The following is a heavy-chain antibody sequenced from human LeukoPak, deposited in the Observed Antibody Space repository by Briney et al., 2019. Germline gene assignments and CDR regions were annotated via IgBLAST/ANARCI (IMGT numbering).Heavy chain of an antibody. D-gene: IGHD4-17*01. J-gene: IGHJ4*02. V-gene: IGHV4-34*01. CDR2: INHSGST. CDR1: GGSFSGYY. CDR3: ARGLAVTSTRGYFDY. Sequence: SETLSLTCAVYGGSFSGYYWSRIRQPPGKGLEWIGEINHSGSTNYNPSLKSRVTISVDTSKNQFSLKLSSVTAADTAVYYCARGLAVTSTRGYFDYWGQGTLVTVSS.